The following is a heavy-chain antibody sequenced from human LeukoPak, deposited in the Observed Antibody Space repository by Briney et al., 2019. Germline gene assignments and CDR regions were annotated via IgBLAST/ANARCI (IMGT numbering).Heavy chain of an antibody. J-gene: IGHJ4*02. CDR3: ARVAGSIDY. CDR2: MNPNSGYT. D-gene: IGHD6-19*01. CDR1: GYTFTAYD. V-gene: IGHV1-8*03. Sequence: ASVKVSCKASGYTFTAYDINWVRQATGQGLEWMGWMNPNSGYTGYAQKFQGRVTITRDTSISTAYMELSSLRSEDTAVYYCARVAGSIDYWGQGTLVTVSS.